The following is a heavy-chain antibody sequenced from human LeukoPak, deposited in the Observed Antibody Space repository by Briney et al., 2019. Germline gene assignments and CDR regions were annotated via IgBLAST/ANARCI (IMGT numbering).Heavy chain of an antibody. CDR1: GFTFSSYS. CDR3: AREGDGYNSPIDY. CDR2: ISSSSSYI. D-gene: IGHD5-24*01. Sequence: GGSLRLSCAASGFTFSSYSMNWVRQAPGKGLEWVSSISSSSSYIYNADSVKGRFTISRDNAKNSLSLQMNSLRAEDTAVYYCAREGDGYNSPIDYWRQGTLVTVSS. J-gene: IGHJ4*02. V-gene: IGHV3-21*01.